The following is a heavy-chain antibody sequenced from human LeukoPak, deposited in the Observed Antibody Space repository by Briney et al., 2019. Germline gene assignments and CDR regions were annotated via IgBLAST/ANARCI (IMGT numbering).Heavy chain of an antibody. Sequence: VRSLRLSCAASGFPFSSFGMTWVRQAPGKGLEWVSGTSGDGGNTYYADSVKGRFTISKDNSKNTLYLQMNSLRAEDTALYYCAKDNGFNAYDVFDYWGQGALVAVSS. J-gene: IGHJ4*02. D-gene: IGHD5-12*01. CDR3: AKDNGFNAYDVFDY. V-gene: IGHV3-23*01. CDR1: GFPFSSFG. CDR2: TSGDGGNT.